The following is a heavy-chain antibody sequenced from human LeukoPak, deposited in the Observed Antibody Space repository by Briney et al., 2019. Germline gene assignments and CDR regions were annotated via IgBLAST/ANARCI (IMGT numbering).Heavy chain of an antibody. J-gene: IGHJ5*02. Sequence: ASVKVSCKASGYTFTGYYMHWVRQPPGQGLEWMGWINPNSGGTNYAQKFQGRVTMTRDTSISTAYMELSRLRSDDTAVYYCAREGEYCSSTSCYGWFDPWGQATLVTVSS. CDR3: AREGEYCSSTSCYGWFDP. V-gene: IGHV1-2*02. D-gene: IGHD2-2*01. CDR2: INPNSGGT. CDR1: GYTFTGYY.